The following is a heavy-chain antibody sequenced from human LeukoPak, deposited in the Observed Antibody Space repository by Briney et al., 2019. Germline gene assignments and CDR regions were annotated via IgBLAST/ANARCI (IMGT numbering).Heavy chain of an antibody. CDR3: ARQGYDIFTGYIAAFYI. V-gene: IGHV4-59*08. Sequence: PSETLSLTCTVTGGSIPSYYWSWNQHPPRKGLECIGYISYSGTTNYNPTLKSRVTISIDASKNQFSLKLRSVTAADTAIYYCARQGYDIFTGYIAAFYICGQATMVTGSS. CDR2: ISYSGTT. J-gene: IGHJ3*02. CDR1: GGSIPSYY. D-gene: IGHD3-9*01.